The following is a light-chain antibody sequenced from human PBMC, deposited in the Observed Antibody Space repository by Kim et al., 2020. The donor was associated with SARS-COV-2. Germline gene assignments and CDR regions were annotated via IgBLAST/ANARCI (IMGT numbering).Light chain of an antibody. V-gene: IGLV3-19*01. CDR2: GKN. CDR3: NSRDSSGNSYV. CDR1: SLRRFY. J-gene: IGLJ1*01. Sequence: SSELTQDPAVPVALGQTVRITCQGDSLRRFYASWYQLKPGQAPVFVVYGKNNRPSGIPDRFSGSSSGNTASLTITGAQAEDEADYYCNSRDSSGNSYVFGTGTKVTVL.